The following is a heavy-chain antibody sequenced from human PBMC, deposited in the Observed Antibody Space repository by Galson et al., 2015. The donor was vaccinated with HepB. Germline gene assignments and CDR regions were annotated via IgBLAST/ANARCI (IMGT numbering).Heavy chain of an antibody. V-gene: IGHV5-10-1*01. D-gene: IGHD4-23*01. CDR3: ARHEVDGNPPYYYYGMDV. CDR2: IDPSDSYT. J-gene: IGHJ6*02. Sequence: QSGAEVKKPGESLRISCKGSGYSFTSYWISWVRQMPGKGLEWMGRIDPSDSYTNYSPSFQGHVTISADKSISTAYLQWSSLKASDTAMYSCARHEVDGNPPYYYYGMDVWGQGTTVTVSS. CDR1: GYSFTSYW.